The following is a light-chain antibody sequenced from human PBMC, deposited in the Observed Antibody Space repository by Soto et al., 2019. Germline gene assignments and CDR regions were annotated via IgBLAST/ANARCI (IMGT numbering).Light chain of an antibody. Sequence: QSVLTQPPSASGSPGQSVTISCTGTSSDVGGYNYVYWYQQHPSKVPKLMVYEVNKRPSGVPDRFSGSKSGNTASLTVAGLQAEDEADYYFTSYAGGNNVFGTGTKLTVL. CDR3: TSYAGGNNV. CDR1: SSDVGGYNY. J-gene: IGLJ1*01. CDR2: EVN. V-gene: IGLV2-8*01.